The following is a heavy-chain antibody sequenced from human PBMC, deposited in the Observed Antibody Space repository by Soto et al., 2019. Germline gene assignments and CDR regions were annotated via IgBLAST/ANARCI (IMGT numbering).Heavy chain of an antibody. Sequence: GGSLRLSCTASGFTFGDYALSCVRQAPGKGLEWLVFIRSKAYGGTTEYAAYVKGRFTISRDDSKSIAYLQMNSLKTEDTAVYCCTSDYYYGMDVWGQGTTVTVSS. V-gene: IGHV3-49*04. CDR1: GFTFGDYA. CDR2: IRSKAYGGTT. J-gene: IGHJ6*02. CDR3: TSDYYYGMDV.